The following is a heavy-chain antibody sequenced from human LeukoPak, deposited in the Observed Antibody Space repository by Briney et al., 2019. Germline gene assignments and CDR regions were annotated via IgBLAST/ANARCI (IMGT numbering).Heavy chain of an antibody. Sequence: GASAKVSCKTSGYRFTSYGISWVRQAPGQGLEWMGWISGYNGNTNYADSRDFAQKYQGRVTMTTDKSTSTAYMELRSLRSDDTAMYYCARGEGSGSYGYHDYWGQGTLVTVSS. CDR1: GYRFTSYG. V-gene: IGHV1-18*01. CDR3: ARGEGSGSYGYHDY. CDR2: ISGYNGNT. J-gene: IGHJ4*02. D-gene: IGHD3-10*01.